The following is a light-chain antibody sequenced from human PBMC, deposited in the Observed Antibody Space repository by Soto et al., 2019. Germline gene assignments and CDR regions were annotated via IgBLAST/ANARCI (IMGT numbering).Light chain of an antibody. Sequence: TQPPSASGTPGRRVTISCSGSSSNIGSNTVNWYQQLPGTAPKLLIYSNNQRPSGVPDRFSGSKSGTSASLAISGLQSEDEADYYCAAWDDSLNGFYVFGTGTQLTVL. CDR3: AAWDDSLNGFYV. CDR1: SSNIGSNT. J-gene: IGLJ1*01. V-gene: IGLV1-44*01. CDR2: SNN.